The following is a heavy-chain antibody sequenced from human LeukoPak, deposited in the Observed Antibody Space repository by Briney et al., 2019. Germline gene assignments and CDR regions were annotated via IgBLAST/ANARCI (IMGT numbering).Heavy chain of an antibody. D-gene: IGHD6-13*01. CDR1: GFTFSSYG. V-gene: IGHV3-30*02. CDR3: AKDRGAAATLFDY. CDR2: IRYDGSNK. J-gene: IGHJ4*02. Sequence: GGSLRLSCAASGFTFSSYGMHWVRQAPGKGLEWVAFIRYDGSNKYYADSVKGRFTISRDNSKNTLYLQMNSLRAEDTAVYYCAKDRGAAATLFDYWGQGTLVTVSS.